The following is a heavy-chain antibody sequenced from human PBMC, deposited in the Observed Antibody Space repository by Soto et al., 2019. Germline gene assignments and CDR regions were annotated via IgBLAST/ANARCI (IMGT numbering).Heavy chain of an antibody. CDR1: GGSISSGGYY. CDR3: AREAVAATFYMDV. D-gene: IGHD2-15*01. J-gene: IGHJ6*03. V-gene: IGHV4-31*03. Sequence: PSETLSLTCTVSGGSISSGGYYWSWIRQHPGKGLEWIGYIYYSGSTYYNQSLKSRVTISVDTSKNQFSLKLSSVTAADTAVYYCAREAVAATFYMDVWGKGTTVTVSS. CDR2: IYYSGST.